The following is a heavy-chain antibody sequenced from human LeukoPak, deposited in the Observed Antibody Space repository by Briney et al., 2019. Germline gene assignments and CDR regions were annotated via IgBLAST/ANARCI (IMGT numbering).Heavy chain of an antibody. Sequence: GGSLRLSCAASGFTFSTYWMHWVRQAPGKGLVWVSRITPDGSGTIYADSVKGRFTISRDNAKNTLYLQMNSLRAEDTAEYYCARDYSLWWLTNWGQGTLVTVSS. J-gene: IGHJ4*02. D-gene: IGHD2-21*01. CDR2: ITPDGSGT. V-gene: IGHV3-74*01. CDR1: GFTFSTYW. CDR3: ARDYSLWWLTN.